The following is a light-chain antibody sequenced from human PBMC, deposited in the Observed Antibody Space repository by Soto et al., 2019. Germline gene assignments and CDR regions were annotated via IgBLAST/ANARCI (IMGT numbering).Light chain of an antibody. CDR2: AAS. V-gene: IGKV1-39*01. CDR3: QQSYSTPLT. Sequence: DIQMIQSPSILSASIGDRVSITCRASHSISIYLYWYQQIPGEATKRLIYAASCLQRGVPSSVIGSGSETEFTLTISSLQPEDFATYLCQQSYSTPLTFGQGAKVDIK. J-gene: IGKJ1*01. CDR1: HSISIY.